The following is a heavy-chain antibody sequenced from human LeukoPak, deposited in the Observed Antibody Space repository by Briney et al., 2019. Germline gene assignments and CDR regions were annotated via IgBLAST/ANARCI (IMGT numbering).Heavy chain of an antibody. Sequence: GGSLRLSCAASGFTFTNAWMTWVRQAPGKGLEWVGRIKTKADAEITDYAAPVKGRFTISRDDSKNTLYLQMNSLKTEDTAVYYCSSWGYCSTNSCYYIATDAFNLWGQGTMVTVSS. CDR3: SSWGYCSTNSCYYIATDAFNL. CDR2: IKTKADAEIT. D-gene: IGHD2-2*01. V-gene: IGHV3-15*01. J-gene: IGHJ3*01. CDR1: GFTFTNAW.